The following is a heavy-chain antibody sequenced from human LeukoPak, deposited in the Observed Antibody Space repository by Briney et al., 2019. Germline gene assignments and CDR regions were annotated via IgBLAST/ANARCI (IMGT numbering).Heavy chain of an antibody. Sequence: GGSLRLSCAASGFMFNTYAMHWVRQAPGKGLEWVAFIQYDGSIQYYADSVKGRFTISRDNSKDSLYLEVSSLRPEDTAVYYCARLGQGESGNSFSARPFDRWGQGRPVTVSS. CDR3: ARLGQGESGNSFSARPFDR. CDR1: GFMFNTYA. CDR2: IQYDGSIQ. V-gene: IGHV3-30*02. D-gene: IGHD1/OR15-1a*01. J-gene: IGHJ5*02.